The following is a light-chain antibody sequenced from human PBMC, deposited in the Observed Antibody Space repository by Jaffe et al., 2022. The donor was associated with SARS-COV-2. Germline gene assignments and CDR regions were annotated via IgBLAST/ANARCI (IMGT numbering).Light chain of an antibody. V-gene: IGKV1-6*01. CDR2: DAS. CDR3: LQDYNSPLT. J-gene: IGKJ3*01. CDR1: QGIGNN. Sequence: IQMTQSPSSLSASVGDRVTITCRASQGIGNNLGWYQQKPGKAPNLLIYDASRLQIGVPSRFSGSGSGTDFTLTISSLQPEDFATYYCLQDYNSPLTFGPGTTVDIK.